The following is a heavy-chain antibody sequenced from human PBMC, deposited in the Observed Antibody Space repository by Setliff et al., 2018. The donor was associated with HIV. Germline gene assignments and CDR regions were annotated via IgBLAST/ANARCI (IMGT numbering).Heavy chain of an antibody. J-gene: IGHJ6*03. CDR2: IYYSGST. Sequence: SETLSLTCSVSGGSTTSGGYYWSWIRQHPGKGLEYIGYIYYSGSTYYNPSLKSRVTMSIDTSTQQFFLNVTSVTAADTAVYYCARHAPYDSSAYEVWYYYMDVWSKGTTVTVSS. CDR3: ARHAPYDSSAYEVWYYYMDV. CDR1: GGSTTSGGYY. D-gene: IGHD3-22*01. V-gene: IGHV4-31*03.